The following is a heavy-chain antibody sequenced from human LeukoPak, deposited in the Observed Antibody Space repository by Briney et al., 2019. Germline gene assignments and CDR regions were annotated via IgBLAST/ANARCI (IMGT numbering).Heavy chain of an antibody. Sequence: GGSLRLSCAASGFTFSNYWMHWVRHAPGKGLVWVSRIKGDGSHTIYADSVKGRFTISRDNAKNTLYLQMKSLRAEDTALYYCAKDIDSSGYYYVIEYWGQGTLVTVSS. CDR3: AKDIDSSGYYYVIEY. V-gene: IGHV3-74*01. CDR2: IKGDGSHT. D-gene: IGHD3-22*01. CDR1: GFTFSNYW. J-gene: IGHJ4*02.